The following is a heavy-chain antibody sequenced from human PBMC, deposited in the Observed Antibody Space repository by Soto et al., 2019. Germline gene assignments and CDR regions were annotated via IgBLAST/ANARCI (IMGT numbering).Heavy chain of an antibody. J-gene: IGHJ4*02. CDR2: ISAYNGNT. D-gene: IGHD1-26*01. V-gene: IGHV1-18*01. Sequence: SGYTFTSYGISWVRQAPGQGLEWMGWISAYNGNTNYAQKLQGRVTMTTDTSTSKAYMELRSLRSDDTAVYYCARDRWGGSSDFDYWGQGTLVTVSS. CDR3: ARDRWGGSSDFDY. CDR1: GYTFTSYG.